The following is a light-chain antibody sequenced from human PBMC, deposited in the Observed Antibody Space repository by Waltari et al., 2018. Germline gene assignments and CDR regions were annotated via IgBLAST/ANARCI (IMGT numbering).Light chain of an antibody. Sequence: IQMTQSPSTLSASVGDRVSIPSRASQSINNWLAWYQHKPGKAPNLLIYKASSLESGVPSRFSGSGFGTEFTLTISSLQPDDVATYYCQQYKTYWSFGQGTKLEIK. V-gene: IGKV1-5*03. CDR2: KAS. CDR3: QQYKTYWS. CDR1: QSINNW. J-gene: IGKJ2*01.